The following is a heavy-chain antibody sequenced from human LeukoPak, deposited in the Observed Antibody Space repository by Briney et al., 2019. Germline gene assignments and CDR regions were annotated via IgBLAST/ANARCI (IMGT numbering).Heavy chain of an antibody. CDR2: VYQSGTT. V-gene: IGHV4-38-2*02. Sequence: NSSETLSLTCTVSGFSISSGHYWGWVRQPPRAGLEWIGSVYQSGTTYYNPSLKSRVTTSVDMSKNQFSLRLRPVTAADTAVYYCARIFIRNGYSSYFDCWGQGTLVTVSS. D-gene: IGHD5-18*01. J-gene: IGHJ4*02. CDR1: GFSISSGHY. CDR3: ARIFIRNGYSSYFDC.